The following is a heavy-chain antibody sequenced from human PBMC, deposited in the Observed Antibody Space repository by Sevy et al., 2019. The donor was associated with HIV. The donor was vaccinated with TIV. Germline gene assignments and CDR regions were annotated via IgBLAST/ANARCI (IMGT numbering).Heavy chain of an antibody. Sequence: SETQSLTCAVYGGSLSDYSWNWIRQSPERGLEWIGEITHSGNTNYVSSLKSRVTISKATSKNQFSLKLNSVTAADTAVYFCARGNDVYGSFDIWGRGTGVTVSS. V-gene: IGHV4-34*01. CDR1: GGSLSDYS. D-gene: IGHD4-17*01. J-gene: IGHJ3*02. CDR3: ARGNDVYGSFDI. CDR2: ITHSGNT.